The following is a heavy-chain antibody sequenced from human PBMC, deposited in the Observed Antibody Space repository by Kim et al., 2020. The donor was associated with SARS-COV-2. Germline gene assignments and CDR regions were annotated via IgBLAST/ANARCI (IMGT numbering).Heavy chain of an antibody. Sequence: GGSLRLSCAASGFTFSSYSMNWVRQAPGKGLEWVSYISSSSSTIYYADSVKGRFTISRDNAKNSLYLQMNSLRDEDTAVYYCARDSGSLHSGSNWFDPWGQGTLVTVSS. V-gene: IGHV3-48*02. CDR2: ISSSSSTI. D-gene: IGHD3-10*01. CDR3: ARDSGSLHSGSNWFDP. J-gene: IGHJ5*02. CDR1: GFTFSSYS.